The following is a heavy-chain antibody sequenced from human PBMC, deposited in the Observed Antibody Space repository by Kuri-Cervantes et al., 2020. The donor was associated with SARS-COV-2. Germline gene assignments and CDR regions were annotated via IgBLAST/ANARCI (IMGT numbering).Heavy chain of an antibody. CDR1: GYTFTGYY. CDR3: AGGGGVGATNDAFDI. J-gene: IGHJ3*02. CDR2: INPNSGGT. Sequence: ASVKVSCKASGYTFTGYYMHWVRQAPGQGLEWMGWINPNSGGTNYAQKFQGWVTMTRDTSISTAYMELSRLRSDDTAVYYCAGGGGVGATNDAFDIWGQGTMVTVSS. V-gene: IGHV1-2*04. D-gene: IGHD1-26*01.